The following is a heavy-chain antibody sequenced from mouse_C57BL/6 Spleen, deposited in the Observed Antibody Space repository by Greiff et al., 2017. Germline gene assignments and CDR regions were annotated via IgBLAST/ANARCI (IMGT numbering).Heavy chain of an antibody. CDR3: ARDYGSSPHDAMDY. D-gene: IGHD1-1*01. V-gene: IGHV1-22*01. CDR2: INPNNGGT. Sequence: EVQLQESGPELVKPGASVKMSCKASGYTFTDYNMHWVKQSHGKSLEWIGYINPNNGGTSYNQKFKGKATLTVNKSSSPAYMELRSLTSEDSAVYYCARDYGSSPHDAMDYWGQGTSVTVSS. CDR1: GYTFTDYN. J-gene: IGHJ4*01.